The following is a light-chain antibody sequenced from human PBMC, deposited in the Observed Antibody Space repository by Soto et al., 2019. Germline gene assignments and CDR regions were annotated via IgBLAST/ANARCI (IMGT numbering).Light chain of an antibody. CDR1: SSNIGGGYD. CDR3: QSHKSSLNTWV. J-gene: IGLJ3*02. V-gene: IGLV1-40*01. Sequence: QSVLTQPASMSGSPGQTVTISCTGSSSNIGGGYDVSWYQLLPGTAPKLLIYGNTNRPSGVSDRFSGSKSGTSASLAITGLQAEDEADYYCQSHKSSLNTWVFGGGTKVTVL. CDR2: GNT.